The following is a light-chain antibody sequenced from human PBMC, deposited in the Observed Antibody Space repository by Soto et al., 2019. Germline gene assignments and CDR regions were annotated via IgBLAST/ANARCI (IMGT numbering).Light chain of an antibody. CDR3: QQYNNWPPLT. Sequence: EIVMTQSPATLSVSPGERATLSCRASQSVSSNLAWYQQKPGQAPRLLIYGASTRAPGIPARFSGSGSGTEFTLTIGSLQSEDFAVYYCQQYNNWPPLTFGQGTRLEIK. CDR2: GAS. J-gene: IGKJ5*01. CDR1: QSVSSN. V-gene: IGKV3-15*01.